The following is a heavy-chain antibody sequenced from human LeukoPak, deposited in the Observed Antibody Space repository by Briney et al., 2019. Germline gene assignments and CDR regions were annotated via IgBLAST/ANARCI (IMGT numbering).Heavy chain of an antibody. CDR1: GFTFSSYS. CDR2: ISYHGSNK. D-gene: IGHD1-26*01. J-gene: IGHJ6*02. Sequence: GGSLRLSCAASGFTFSSYSMNWVRQAPGKGLEWVAAISYHGSNKYHADSVKGRFAISRDNSKNILYLQMNSLRVEDTAVYYCARTGESGGYFYHGMDVWGQGTPVTVSS. CDR3: ARTGESGGYFYHGMDV. V-gene: IGHV3-30*03.